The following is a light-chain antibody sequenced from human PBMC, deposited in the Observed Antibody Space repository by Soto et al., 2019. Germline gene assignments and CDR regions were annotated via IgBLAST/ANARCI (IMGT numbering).Light chain of an antibody. CDR2: VAS. CDR3: QKCDYLPI. CDR1: QDFSNY. V-gene: IGKV1-9*01. Sequence: DIQLTQSPSFLSASIGDRVTITCRASQDFSNYLAWYQQKPGKAPKLLMYVASTLQSGVPSRFSGSGSGTDFTFTISSLQPEDVATYYCQKCDYLPIFGPGTTVDFK. J-gene: IGKJ3*01.